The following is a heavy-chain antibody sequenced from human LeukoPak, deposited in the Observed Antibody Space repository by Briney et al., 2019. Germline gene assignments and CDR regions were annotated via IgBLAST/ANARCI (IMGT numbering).Heavy chain of an antibody. CDR2: ISNRGTTI. D-gene: IGHD6-13*01. CDR1: GFTFSSYE. Sequence: GGSLRLSCPASGFTFSSYEMNWVRQAPGKGLEWVPYISNRGTTIYYADSVKGRFTISRDNAKNSLYLQMNSLRAEDTAVYYCARGIAAAGQFDYWGQGTLVTVSS. J-gene: IGHJ4*02. V-gene: IGHV3-48*03. CDR3: ARGIAAAGQFDY.